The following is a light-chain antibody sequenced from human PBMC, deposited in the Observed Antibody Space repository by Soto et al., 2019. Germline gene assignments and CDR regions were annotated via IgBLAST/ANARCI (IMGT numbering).Light chain of an antibody. V-gene: IGKV3-11*01. CDR3: QQYKNWPPT. CDR2: DAS. CDR1: QSGRSY. Sequence: IVLTQSPATLSLPPVERATLSCRASQSGRSYLAWDQQKPGQAPRLLIYDASNRATGIPAMFSDSGSETEFTLTISSLQSEDFAVYFCQQYKNWPPTFGQGTRLEIK. J-gene: IGKJ5*01.